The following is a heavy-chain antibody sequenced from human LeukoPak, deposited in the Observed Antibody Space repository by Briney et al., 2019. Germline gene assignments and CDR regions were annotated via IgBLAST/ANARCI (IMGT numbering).Heavy chain of an antibody. V-gene: IGHV3-21*01. CDR2: ISSSSSYI. Sequence: GGSLRLSRAASGFTFSSYSMNWVRQAPGKGLEWVSSISSSSSYIYYADSVKGRFTIPRDNAKNSLYLQMNSLRAEDTAVYYCARDKAYGAGGMDVWGKGTTVTVSS. CDR3: ARDKAYGAGGMDV. D-gene: IGHD4-17*01. CDR1: GFTFSSYS. J-gene: IGHJ6*04.